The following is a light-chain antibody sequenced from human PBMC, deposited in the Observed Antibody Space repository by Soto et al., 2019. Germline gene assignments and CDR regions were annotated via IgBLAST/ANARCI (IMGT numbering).Light chain of an antibody. CDR2: DVS. V-gene: IGLV2-14*01. J-gene: IGLJ2*01. CDR1: SSDVGGYNY. CDR3: SSYTSSSTPVV. Sequence: QSALTQPASVSGSPGQSITISCTGTSSDVGGYNYVSWYQQHPGKAPKLMISDVSNRPSGVSNRFSGSKSGNTAALTISGLQAEDEGDYFCSSYTSSSTPVVFGGGTKVTVL.